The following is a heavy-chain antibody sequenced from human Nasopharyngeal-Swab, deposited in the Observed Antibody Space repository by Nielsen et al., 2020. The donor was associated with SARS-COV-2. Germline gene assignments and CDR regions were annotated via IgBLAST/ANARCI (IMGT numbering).Heavy chain of an antibody. Sequence: RQAPGKGLEWIGSIYYSGSAYYAPSLKCRVTISVDTSKNQFSLKLSSVSAADTAVYYCARERGRGGIWNYYYYYMDVWGKGTTVTVSS. CDR2: IYYSGSA. J-gene: IGHJ6*03. V-gene: IGHV4-39*07. D-gene: IGHD3-10*01. CDR3: ARERGRGGIWNYYYYYMDV.